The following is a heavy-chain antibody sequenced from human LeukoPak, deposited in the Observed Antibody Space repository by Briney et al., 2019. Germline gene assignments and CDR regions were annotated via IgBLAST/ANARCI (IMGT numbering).Heavy chain of an antibody. D-gene: IGHD3-16*01. CDR1: GGSISSYY. J-gene: IGHJ6*03. V-gene: IGHV4-59*12. CDR2: IYYSGSA. CDR3: ARSVLDETYYMDV. Sequence: SETLSLTCTVSGGSISSYYWNWIRQPPGKGLEWIGYIYYSGSASYNPSLKSRVTISVDTSKSQFSLKLSPVTAADTAVYYCARSVLDETYYMDVWGKGTTVTVSS.